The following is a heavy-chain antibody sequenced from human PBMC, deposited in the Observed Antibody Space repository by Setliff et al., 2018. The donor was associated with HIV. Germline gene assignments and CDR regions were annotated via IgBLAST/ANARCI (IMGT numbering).Heavy chain of an antibody. V-gene: IGHV1-69*13. D-gene: IGHD1-1*01. J-gene: IGHJ6*03. CDR1: GGTFSGYG. CDR2: IIPIFDTT. CDR3: ARVNWNDGIGGYYYYMDV. Sequence: SVKVSCKASGGTFSGYGISWVRQAPGQGLEWMGGIIPIFDTTNYAQKFQGGVTITADESTSTAYMELSSLRSEDTAVYYCARVNWNDGIGGYYYYMDVWGKGTTVTVSS.